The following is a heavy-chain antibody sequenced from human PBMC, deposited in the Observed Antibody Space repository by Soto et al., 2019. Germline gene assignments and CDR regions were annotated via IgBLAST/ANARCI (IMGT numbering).Heavy chain of an antibody. J-gene: IGHJ4*02. CDR2: IYYSGST. CDR1: GGSISSGGYY. Sequence: SETLSLTCTVSGGSISSGGYYWSWIRQHPGKGLEWIGYIYYSGSTYYNPSLKSRVTISVDTSKNQFSLKLSSVTAADTAVYYCASTPHFDSSGSQGGFDYWGQGTLVSVSS. CDR3: ASTPHFDSSGSQGGFDY. V-gene: IGHV4-31*03. D-gene: IGHD3-22*01.